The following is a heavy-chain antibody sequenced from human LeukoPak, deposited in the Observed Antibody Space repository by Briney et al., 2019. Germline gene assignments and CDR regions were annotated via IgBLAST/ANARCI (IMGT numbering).Heavy chain of an antibody. D-gene: IGHD5-24*01. CDR1: GGSVSSGNYY. V-gene: IGHV4-61*01. CDR2: IYYSGST. J-gene: IGHJ4*02. Sequence: SETLSLTCTVSGGSVSSGNYYWSWIRQPPGKGLEWIGYIYYSGSTNYNPSLKSRVTMSVDTSKNQFSLKLTSVTAADTAVYYCARDRDGYTLDYWGQGTLVTVSS. CDR3: ARDRDGYTLDY.